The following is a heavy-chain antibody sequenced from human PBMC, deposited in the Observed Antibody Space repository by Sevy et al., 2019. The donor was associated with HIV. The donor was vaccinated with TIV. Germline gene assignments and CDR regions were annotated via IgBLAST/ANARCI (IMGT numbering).Heavy chain of an antibody. V-gene: IGHV3-15*01. CDR3: TAVKMVYAIMWYAFDI. CDR1: GFSFSNAW. CDR2: IKSKTDGGTT. J-gene: IGHJ3*02. D-gene: IGHD2-8*01. Sequence: GGSLRLSCAASGFSFSNAWMSWVRQAPGKGLEWVGRIKSKTDGGTTDSAAPVKGRFTISRDDSKTTLYLQMNSLKTEDTAVYYCTAVKMVYAIMWYAFDIWGQGTMVTVSS.